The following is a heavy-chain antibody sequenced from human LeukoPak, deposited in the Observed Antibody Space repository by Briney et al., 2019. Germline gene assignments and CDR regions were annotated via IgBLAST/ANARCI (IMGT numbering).Heavy chain of an antibody. Sequence: GGSLRLSCAASGFSFRNYAMSWVRQAPGKGLEWVSGVNGNGDSTYYADSVKGRFTISRDNSKNTLYLQMNSLGAEDTADCYCAKWGEMIGGFDYWGQRTLVTVSS. CDR2: VNGNGDST. D-gene: IGHD3-22*01. J-gene: IGHJ4*02. CDR1: GFSFRNYA. V-gene: IGHV3-23*01. CDR3: AKWGEMIGGFDY.